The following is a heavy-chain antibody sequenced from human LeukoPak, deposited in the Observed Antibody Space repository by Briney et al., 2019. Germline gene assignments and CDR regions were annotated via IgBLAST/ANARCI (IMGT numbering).Heavy chain of an antibody. Sequence: GGSLRLSCAASGFTFSSYGIHWVRQAPGKGLEWVAFIRYDESNKYYADSVKGRFTISRDNSKNTLYLQMNSLRAEDTAVYYCAKELTYYYDSSGYFFGLDAFDIWGQGTMVTVSS. J-gene: IGHJ3*02. CDR1: GFTFSSYG. V-gene: IGHV3-30*02. D-gene: IGHD3-22*01. CDR3: AKELTYYYDSSGYFFGLDAFDI. CDR2: IRYDESNK.